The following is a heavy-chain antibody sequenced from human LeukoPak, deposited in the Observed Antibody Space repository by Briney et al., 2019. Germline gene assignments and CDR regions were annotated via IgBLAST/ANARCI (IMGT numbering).Heavy chain of an antibody. D-gene: IGHD3-3*01. CDR2: IYYSGST. Sequence: SETLSLTCTVSGGSISSYYWSWIRQSPGKGLEWIGYIYYSGSTNYNPSLKSRVTISLDTSKNQFSLKLSSVTAADTAVYYCAREDYDFWSGYYSRSWFDPWGQGTLVTVSS. CDR1: GGSISSYY. J-gene: IGHJ5*02. V-gene: IGHV4-59*12. CDR3: AREDYDFWSGYYSRSWFDP.